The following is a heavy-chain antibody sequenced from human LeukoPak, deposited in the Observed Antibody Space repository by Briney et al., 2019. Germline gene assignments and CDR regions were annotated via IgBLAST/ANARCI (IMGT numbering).Heavy chain of an antibody. CDR2: IFYSGST. CDR3: ARSPGIAVMGSSCNWFDP. Sequence: SETLSLTCTVSGGSISSSSYSWGWIRQPPGKGLEWIGNIFYSGSTYYNPSLKSRVTISADTPNNQFSLILSSVTAADTAIYYCARSPGIAVMGSSCNWFDPGGRGTLVPVSS. J-gene: IGHJ5*02. V-gene: IGHV4-39*01. CDR1: GGSISSSSYS. D-gene: IGHD6-19*01.